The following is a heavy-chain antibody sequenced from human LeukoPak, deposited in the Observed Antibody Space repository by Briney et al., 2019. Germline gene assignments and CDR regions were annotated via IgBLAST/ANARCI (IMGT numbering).Heavy chain of an antibody. CDR2: IYYSGGT. CDR3: ASSRRDGYNYNWNFDL. D-gene: IGHD5-24*01. V-gene: IGHV4-59*01. J-gene: IGHJ2*01. Sequence: PSETLSLTCTVSGGSIGSDYWSWIRQPPGKGLEWIGYIYYSGGTNYNPSLKSRVTMSVDTSKNQFSLNMNSVTAADTAVYYCASSRRDGYNYNWNFDLSGRGTLVTVSS. CDR1: GGSIGSDY.